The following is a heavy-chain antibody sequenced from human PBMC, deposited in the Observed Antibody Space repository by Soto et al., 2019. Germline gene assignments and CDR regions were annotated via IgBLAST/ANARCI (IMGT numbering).Heavy chain of an antibody. Sequence: ASVTVSCKASGYTFTSYAMHWVRQAPGQRLEWMGWINAGNGNTKYSQKFQSRVTITRDTSASTAYMELSSLRSEDTAVYYCARDREYCSTTSCHPDYWGQGTLVTVSS. CDR2: INAGNGNT. D-gene: IGHD2-2*01. CDR1: GYTFTSYA. V-gene: IGHV1-3*01. J-gene: IGHJ4*02. CDR3: ARDREYCSTTSCHPDY.